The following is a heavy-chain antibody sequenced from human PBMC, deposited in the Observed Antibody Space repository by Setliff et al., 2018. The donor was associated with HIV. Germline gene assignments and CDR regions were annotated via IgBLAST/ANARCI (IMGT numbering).Heavy chain of an antibody. CDR2: INQRGST. V-gene: IGHV4-34*01. CDR1: NASFSDYY. J-gene: IGHJ4*02. Sequence: ASETLSLTCAVYNASFSDYYRGWIRQAPGKGLEWIGEINQRGSTNYNSSLRSRVTMSINLSKNQFSLKLTSVTAADTAVYYCAGRAYGPLEHWGQGNQVTVSS. D-gene: IGHD4-17*01. CDR3: AGRAYGPLEH.